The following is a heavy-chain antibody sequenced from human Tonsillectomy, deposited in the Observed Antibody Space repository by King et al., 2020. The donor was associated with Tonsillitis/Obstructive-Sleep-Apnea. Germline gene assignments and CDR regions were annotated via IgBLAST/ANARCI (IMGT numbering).Heavy chain of an antibody. V-gene: IGHV1-18*01. CDR3: ARDYCSSTSCYARYFDY. J-gene: IGHJ4*02. Sequence: VQLVESGAEVKKPGASVKVSCTASGYTFTSYGISWVRQAPGQGLEWMGWISVDNGNTNYAQKLQGRVTMTTDTSTSTAYMELRSLRSDDTAVYYCARDYCSSTSCYARYFDYWGQGTLVTVSS. D-gene: IGHD2-2*01. CDR1: GYTFTSYG. CDR2: ISVDNGNT.